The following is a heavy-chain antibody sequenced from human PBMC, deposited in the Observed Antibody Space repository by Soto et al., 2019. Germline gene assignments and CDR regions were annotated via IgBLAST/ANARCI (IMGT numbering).Heavy chain of an antibody. V-gene: IGHV1-69*13. J-gene: IGHJ6*02. D-gene: IGHD3-10*01. CDR3: ARSDYGSGSPYYYYGMDV. CDR1: GYTFTSYG. CDR2: IIPIFGTA. Sequence: GASVKVSCKASGYTFTSYGISWVRQAPGQGLEWMGGIIPIFGTANYAQKFQGRVTITADESTSTAYMELSSLRSEDTAVYYCARSDYGSGSPYYYYGMDVWGQGTTVTVSS.